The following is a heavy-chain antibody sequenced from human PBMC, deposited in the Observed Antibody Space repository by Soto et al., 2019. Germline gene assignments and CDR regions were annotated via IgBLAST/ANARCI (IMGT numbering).Heavy chain of an antibody. D-gene: IGHD3-10*01. V-gene: IGHV4-30-2*01. CDR2: IYPGGTT. Sequence: LSLTFAVSCGSISVGGYSLSWIRHPPGKGLEWIGYIYPGGTTYYNPSLKSRATLSVDRAKSQFSLNLSSVTAADTAVYFCARVWFGSFDYWGQGAPVTVSS. CDR3: ARVWFGSFDY. J-gene: IGHJ4*02. CDR1: CGSISVGGYS.